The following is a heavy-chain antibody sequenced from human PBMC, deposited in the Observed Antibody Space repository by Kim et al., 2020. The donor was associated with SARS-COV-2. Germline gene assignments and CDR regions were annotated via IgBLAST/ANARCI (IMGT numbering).Heavy chain of an antibody. CDR3: VRKQPAHPLEF. CDR1: GYTFTNYH. J-gene: IGHJ3*01. Sequence: ASVKVSCKASGYTFTNYHLHWVRQAPGQGLEWMASINPSAGSASSAQKFQGRLTMTTDASTTKVYMDISSLRSEDTAVYYCVRKQPAHPLEFWGQGTMVTVSS. V-gene: IGHV1-46*01. CDR2: INPSAGSA. D-gene: IGHD6-13*01.